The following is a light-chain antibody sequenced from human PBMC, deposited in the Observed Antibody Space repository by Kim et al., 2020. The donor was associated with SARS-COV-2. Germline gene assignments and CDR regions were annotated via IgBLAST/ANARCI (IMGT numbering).Light chain of an antibody. CDR1: QDIRND. J-gene: IGKJ5*01. CDR3: LQHNTYPIT. CDR2: GAS. Sequence: ASVGDRVPITCRASQDIRNDLGWYQQNPGRAPKRLIYGASSLQSGVPSRFSGSGSGTEFTLIISSLQPEDFATYFCLQHNTYPITFGQGTRLEIK. V-gene: IGKV1-17*01.